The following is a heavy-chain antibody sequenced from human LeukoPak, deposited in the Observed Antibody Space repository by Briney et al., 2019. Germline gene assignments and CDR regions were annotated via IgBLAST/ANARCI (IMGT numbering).Heavy chain of an antibody. CDR2: IYYSGST. Sequence: SETLSLTCTVSGGSISSSSYYWGWIRQPPGKGLEWIGSIYYSGSTYYNPSLKSRVTISVDTSKNQFSLKLSSVTAAVTAVYYCARHRIYDSSGYPFDYWGQGTLVTVSS. J-gene: IGHJ4*02. CDR1: GGSISSSSYY. D-gene: IGHD3-22*01. V-gene: IGHV4-39*01. CDR3: ARHRIYDSSGYPFDY.